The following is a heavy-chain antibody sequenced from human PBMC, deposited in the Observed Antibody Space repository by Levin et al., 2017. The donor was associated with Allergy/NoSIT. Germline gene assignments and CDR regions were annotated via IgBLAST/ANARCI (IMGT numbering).Heavy chain of an antibody. Sequence: GGSLRLSCAASGFTVSSNYMSWVRQAPGKGLEWVSVIYSGGSTYYADSVKGRFTISRDNSKNTLYLQMNSLRAEDTAVYYCARDSKLPPYYYYYGMDVWGQGTTVTVSS. J-gene: IGHJ6*02. CDR2: IYSGGST. CDR3: ARDSKLPPYYYYYGMDV. D-gene: IGHD1-7*01. CDR1: GFTVSSNY. V-gene: IGHV3-53*01.